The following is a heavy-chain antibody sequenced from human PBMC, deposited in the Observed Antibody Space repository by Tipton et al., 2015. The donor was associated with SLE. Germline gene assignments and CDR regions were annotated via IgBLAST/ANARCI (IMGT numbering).Heavy chain of an antibody. V-gene: IGHV4-59*12. J-gene: IGHJ6*02. CDR2: IYYSGST. CDR1: GDSFSSYH. CDR3: ARKDTTMVWGDYYYGMDV. D-gene: IGHD5-18*01. Sequence: TLSLTCTVSGDSFSSYHWSWIRQPPEKGLEWMGLIYYSGSTYYNPSLKSRVSMSVDTAKNQFSLKLSSVTAADTAVYYCARKDTTMVWGDYYYGMDVWGQGTTVTVSS.